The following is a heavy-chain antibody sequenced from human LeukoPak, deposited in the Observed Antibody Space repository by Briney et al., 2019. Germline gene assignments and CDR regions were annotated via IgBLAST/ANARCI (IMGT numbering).Heavy chain of an antibody. J-gene: IGHJ3*02. V-gene: IGHV4-4*09. CDR2: IYTSGST. D-gene: IGHD6-6*01. CDR1: GGSISSYY. Sequence: SETLSLTCTVSGGSISSYYWSRIRQPPGKGLEWIGYIYTSGSTSYNPSLKSRVTISVDTSKNQFSLKLSSVTAADTAVYYCARLRGSSSLESAFDIWGQGTMVTVSS. CDR3: ARLRGSSSLESAFDI.